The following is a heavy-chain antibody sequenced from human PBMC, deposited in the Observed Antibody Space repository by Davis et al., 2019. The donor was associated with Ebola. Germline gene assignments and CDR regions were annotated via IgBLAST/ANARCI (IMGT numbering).Heavy chain of an antibody. CDR1: GFTFSSYW. J-gene: IGHJ6*04. D-gene: IGHD3-10*01. Sequence: GESLKISCAASGFTFSSYWMSWVRQAPGKGLEWVANIKQDGSEKYYVDSVKGRFTISRDNAKNSLYLQMNSLRAEDTAVYYCAKFMVRGVAPYNYYGMDVWGKGTTVTVSS. V-gene: IGHV3-7*01. CDR2: IKQDGSEK. CDR3: AKFMVRGVAPYNYYGMDV.